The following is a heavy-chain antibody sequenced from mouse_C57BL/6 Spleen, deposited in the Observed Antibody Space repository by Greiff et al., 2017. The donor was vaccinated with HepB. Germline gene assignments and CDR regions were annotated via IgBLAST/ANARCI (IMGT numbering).Heavy chain of an antibody. V-gene: IGHV5-6*02. CDR3: ARRDYYGSPYAMDY. J-gene: IGHJ4*01. CDR2: ISSGGSYT. D-gene: IGHD1-1*01. Sequence: EVKLMESGGDLVKPGGSLKLSCAASGFTFSSYGMSWVRQTPDKRLEWVATISSGGSYTYYPDSVKGRFTISRDNAKNTLYLQMSSLQSEDTAMYYCARRDYYGSPYAMDYWGQGTSVTVAS. CDR1: GFTFSSYG.